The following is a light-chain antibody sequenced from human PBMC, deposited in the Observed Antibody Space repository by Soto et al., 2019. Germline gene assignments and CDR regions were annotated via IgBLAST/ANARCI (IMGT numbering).Light chain of an antibody. CDR3: QSYDSSLTV. CDR2: ANN. CDR1: SSNIGAGYD. Sequence: QSVLTQPPSVSGAPGQRVTISCSGSSSNIGAGYDVHWYQQLPGKAPKLLIYANNNRPSGVPDRFSGSKSVTSASLAIAGLKAEDEADYYCQSYDSSLTVFGTGTKV. V-gene: IGLV1-40*01. J-gene: IGLJ1*01.